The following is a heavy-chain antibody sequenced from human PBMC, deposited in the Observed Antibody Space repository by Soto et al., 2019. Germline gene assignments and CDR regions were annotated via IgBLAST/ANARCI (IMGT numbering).Heavy chain of an antibody. Sequence: GASVKVSCKASGYTFNAYYIHWVRQAPGQGLEWVGRINPNSGDTTYTQKFEGRVTMTRDTSISTAYLELTGLRSDDTAIYYCARDPRPLYTFDYWGQGTLVTVSS. CDR2: INPNSGDT. V-gene: IGHV1-2*02. CDR1: GYTFNAYY. CDR3: ARDPRPLYTFDY. D-gene: IGHD6-6*01. J-gene: IGHJ4*02.